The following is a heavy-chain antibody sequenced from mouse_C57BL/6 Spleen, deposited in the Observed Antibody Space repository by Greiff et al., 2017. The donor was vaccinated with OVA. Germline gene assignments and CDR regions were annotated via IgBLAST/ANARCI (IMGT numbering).Heavy chain of an antibody. Sequence: EVQLQESGPVLVKPGASVKMSCKASGYTFTDYYMNWVKQSHGKSLEWIGVINPYNGGTSYNQKFKGKATLTVDKSSSTAYMELNSLTSEDSAVYYCARERSGTFYAMDYWGQGTSVTVSS. D-gene: IGHD4-1*01. CDR1: GYTFTDYY. CDR3: ARERSGTFYAMDY. V-gene: IGHV1-19*01. CDR2: INPYNGGT. J-gene: IGHJ4*01.